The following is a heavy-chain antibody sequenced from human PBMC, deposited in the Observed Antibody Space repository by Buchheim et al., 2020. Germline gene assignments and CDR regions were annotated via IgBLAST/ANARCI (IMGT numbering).Heavy chain of an antibody. D-gene: IGHD5-18*01. V-gene: IGHV3-33*01. CDR1: GFSFRDSA. CDR2: IWFDGSNK. Sequence: QVQLVESGGGVVQPWTSLRLSCVASGFSFRDSAMHWVRQAPGKGLEWVAMIWFDGSNKYYADSVKGRFTVSRDNAKNSLYLQMNSLRAEDTAVYYCARRFRGYSYGRMGAFDYWGQGTL. CDR3: ARRFRGYSYGRMGAFDY. J-gene: IGHJ4*02.